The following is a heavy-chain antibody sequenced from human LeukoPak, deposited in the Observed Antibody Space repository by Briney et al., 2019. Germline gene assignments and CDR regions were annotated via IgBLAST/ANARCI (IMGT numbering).Heavy chain of an antibody. CDR2: IYTSGST. Sequence: SETLSLTCTVSGGSISSYYWSWIRQPAGKGLEWIGRIYTSGSTNYNPSLKSRVTMSVDTSKNQFSLKLSSVTAADTAVYYCVRGRGYGLYYYYYGMDVWGQGTTVTVSS. CDR1: GGSISSYY. V-gene: IGHV4-4*07. D-gene: IGHD5-18*01. J-gene: IGHJ6*02. CDR3: VRGRGYGLYYYYYGMDV.